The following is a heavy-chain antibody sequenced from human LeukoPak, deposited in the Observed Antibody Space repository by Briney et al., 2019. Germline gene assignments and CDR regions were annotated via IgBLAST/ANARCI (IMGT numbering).Heavy chain of an antibody. Sequence: GRSLRLSCAASGFTFDDYAMHWVRQAPGKGLEWVSGISWNSGSIGYADSVKGRFTISRDNAKNSLYLQMNSLRAEDTALYYCAKDRGSGSYSDYWGQGTLVTVSS. V-gene: IGHV3-9*01. J-gene: IGHJ4*02. CDR3: AKDRGSGSYSDY. CDR2: ISWNSGSI. D-gene: IGHD3-10*01. CDR1: GFTFDDYA.